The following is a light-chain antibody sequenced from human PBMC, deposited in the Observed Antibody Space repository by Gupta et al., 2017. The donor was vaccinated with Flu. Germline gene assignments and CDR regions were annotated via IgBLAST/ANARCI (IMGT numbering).Light chain of an antibody. V-gene: IGKV1-17*01. CDR3: RYHDFPETT. CDR2: DAC. CDR1: QDIRND. J-gene: IGKJ1*01. Sequence: QMTQSPSSLSASVGDRVIITCRASQDIRNDLDWYQQKPGKAPERLIYDACNLQRGVPSRCSCSGSGTXLTLTLXSPQPPDIPTSYRRYHDFPETTFGXGTNVEIK.